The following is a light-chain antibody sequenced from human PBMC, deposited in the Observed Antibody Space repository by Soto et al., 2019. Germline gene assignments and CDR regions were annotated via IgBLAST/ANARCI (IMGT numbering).Light chain of an antibody. CDR3: QQYQSYSYT. CDR1: QSISSW. CDR2: KAS. V-gene: IGKV1-5*03. J-gene: IGKJ2*01. Sequence: DIQITQSPSTLSASVGDRVTITCRASQSISSWLAWYQQKPGKAPKLLIHKASTLESGVPSRFSGSGSGTEFTLTISSLQSEDFATYYCQQYQSYSYTFGQGTKLDIK.